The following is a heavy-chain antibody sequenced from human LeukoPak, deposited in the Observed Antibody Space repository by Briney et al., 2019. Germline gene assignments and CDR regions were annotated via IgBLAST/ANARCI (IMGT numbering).Heavy chain of an antibody. D-gene: IGHD5-12*01. Sequence: ASVEVSCKASGYTFTSYGISWVRQAPGQGLEWMGWISAYNGNTNYAQKLQGRVTMTTDTSTSTAYMELRSLRSDDTAVYYCAREPPLNSGYDQTFDYWGQGTLVTVSS. CDR3: AREPPLNSGYDQTFDY. CDR1: GYTFTSYG. CDR2: ISAYNGNT. V-gene: IGHV1-18*01. J-gene: IGHJ4*02.